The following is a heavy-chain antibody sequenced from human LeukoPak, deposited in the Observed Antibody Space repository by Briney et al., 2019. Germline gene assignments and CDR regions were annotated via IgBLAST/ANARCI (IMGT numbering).Heavy chain of an antibody. V-gene: IGHV3-73*01. CDR3: TRHDSGSYYRDY. CDR2: IRSKANSYAT. Sequence: GGSLRLSCAASGFTFSGSAMHWVRQASGKGLEWVGRIRSKANSYATAYAASVKGRFTISRDDSKNTAYLQMNSLKTEDTAVYYCTRHDSGSYYRDYWGQGTLVTVSS. J-gene: IGHJ4*02. D-gene: IGHD1-26*01. CDR1: GFTFSGSA.